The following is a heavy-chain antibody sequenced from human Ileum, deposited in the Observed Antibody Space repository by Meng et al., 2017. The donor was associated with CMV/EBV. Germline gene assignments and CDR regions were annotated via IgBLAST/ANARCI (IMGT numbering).Heavy chain of an antibody. Sequence: GESLKISRAASEFTFINHGMHWVRQAPGKGLEWVAFIRHDGNKYYADSVKGRFTISRDNSKDTLYLKMNSLRTEDTAMNYFAREQGFPLIVVIPPPPTPFDHWGQGTLVTVSS. CDR1: EFTFINHG. CDR3: AREQGFPLIVVIPPPPTPFDH. V-gene: IGHV3-30*02. D-gene: IGHD2-21*01. CDR2: IRHDGNK. J-gene: IGHJ4*02.